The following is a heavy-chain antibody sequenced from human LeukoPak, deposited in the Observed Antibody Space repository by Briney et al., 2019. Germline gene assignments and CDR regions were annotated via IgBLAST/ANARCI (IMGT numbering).Heavy chain of an antibody. CDR3: AKEGATMVRGVIMREPYFDY. J-gene: IGHJ4*02. CDR2: ISGSGGST. CDR1: GFTFTSDA. V-gene: IGHV3-23*01. D-gene: IGHD3-10*01. Sequence: RGSLRLSCAASGFTFTSDAMSWVRQAPRKGLEWVSAISGSGGSTYYADSVKGRFTISRDNSKNTRYLQMNSLRAEDTAVYYCAKEGATMVRGVIMREPYFDYWGQGTLVTVSS.